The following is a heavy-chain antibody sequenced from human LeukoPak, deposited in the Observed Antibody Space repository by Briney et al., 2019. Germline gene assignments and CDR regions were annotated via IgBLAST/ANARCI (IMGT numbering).Heavy chain of an antibody. CDR2: VSASGDNT. Sequence: GGSLRLSCVASGFSFSSYAMSWVRQAPGKGLEWVSAVSASGDNTYYADSVKGRFIISRDNAKNTLYLEMSSLRAEDTAVYYCGKGGERWELLEYWGQGTLVTVSS. CDR1: GFSFSSYA. D-gene: IGHD1-26*01. V-gene: IGHV3-23*01. J-gene: IGHJ4*02. CDR3: GKGGERWELLEY.